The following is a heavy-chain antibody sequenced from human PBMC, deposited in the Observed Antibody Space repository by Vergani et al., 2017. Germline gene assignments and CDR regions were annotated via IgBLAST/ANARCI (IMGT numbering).Heavy chain of an antibody. CDR1: GDSVISTYYH. D-gene: IGHD2-15*01. V-gene: IGHV4-39*01. CDR3: ACKRGACRAAYCHSYDF. CDR2: MDYSAST. J-gene: IGHJ4*02. Sequence: QVQLQESGPGLVKPSETLSLTCTVSGDSVISTYYHWGWIRQPPGKGLEWIGGMDYSASTSYNPSLESRISISFETPKNQFSLRLTSVTATDTAVYSCACKRGACRAAYCHSYDFWGPGTLVGVSS.